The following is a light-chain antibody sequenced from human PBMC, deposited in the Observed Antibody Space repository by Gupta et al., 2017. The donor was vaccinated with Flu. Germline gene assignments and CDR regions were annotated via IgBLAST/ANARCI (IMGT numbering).Light chain of an antibody. Sequence: GDMFTITCRASQGISNYLAWYQQKPGKVPKLLIYAASTLQSGVPSRFSGSGSGTDFTLTISSLQPEDVATYYCQKYNSAPRTFGQGTKVEIK. V-gene: IGKV1-27*01. CDR1: QGISNY. CDR3: QKYNSAPRT. J-gene: IGKJ1*01. CDR2: AAS.